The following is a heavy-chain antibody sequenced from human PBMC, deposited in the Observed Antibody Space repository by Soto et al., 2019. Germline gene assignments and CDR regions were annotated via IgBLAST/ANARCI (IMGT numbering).Heavy chain of an antibody. J-gene: IGHJ5*02. V-gene: IGHV1-2*02. CDR3: ARFDIGALDP. CDR1: GYTFTSYA. CDR2: INPNSGGT. Sequence: ASVKVSCKASGYTFTSYAMHWVRQAPGQRLEWMGWINPNSGGTNYAQKFQGRVTMTRDTSISTAYLQWSSLKASDTAMYCCARFDIGALDPWGQGTLVTVSS. D-gene: IGHD2-15*01.